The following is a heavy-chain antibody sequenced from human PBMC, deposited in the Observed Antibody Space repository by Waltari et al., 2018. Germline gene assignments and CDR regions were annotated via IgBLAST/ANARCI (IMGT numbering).Heavy chain of an antibody. CDR2: LYHIGTP. J-gene: IGHJ3*02. CDR3: ARAMRYYDILTGPSDALDI. Sequence: QLHLQESGPGLVKPSETLSLTCTVSGGSLTSSSYYWDGILQSPGKGREWIGHLYHIGTPFYNPSLKIRVTMSLDPSKNQFSLKLSSVTAADTAVYYCARAMRYYDILTGPSDALDIWGQGTMVTVSS. D-gene: IGHD3-9*01. V-gene: IGHV4-39*07. CDR1: GGSLTSSSYY.